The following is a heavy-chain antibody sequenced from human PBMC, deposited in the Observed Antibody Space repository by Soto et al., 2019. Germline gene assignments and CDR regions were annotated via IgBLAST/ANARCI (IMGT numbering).Heavy chain of an antibody. J-gene: IGHJ5*02. Sequence: QVQLQQWGAGLLKPSETLSLTCAVYGGSFSGYYWSWIRQPPGKGLEWIGEINHSGSTNYNPSLMGRVTIYVDPSQSQFSLKLSSVTAADTAVYYCARAYSSTPYYYDSSGYYSGYNWFDPWGQGTLVTVSS. V-gene: IGHV4-34*01. CDR3: ARAYSSTPYYYDSSGYYSGYNWFDP. CDR2: INHSGST. CDR1: GGSFSGYY. D-gene: IGHD3-22*01.